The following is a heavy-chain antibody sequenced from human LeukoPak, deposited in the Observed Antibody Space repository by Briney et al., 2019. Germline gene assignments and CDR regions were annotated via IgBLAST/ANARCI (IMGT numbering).Heavy chain of an antibody. J-gene: IGHJ3*02. CDR3: ARGRDCSSTSCYFRGLEGGAFDI. V-gene: IGHV4-38-2*02. D-gene: IGHD2-2*01. Sequence: SETLSLTCTVSGYSISSGYYWGWIRQPPGKGLEWIGSIYHSVITYYNPSLRSRVTISVDTSKNQFSLKLSSVTAADTAVYYCARGRDCSSTSCYFRGLEGGAFDIWGQGTMVTVSS. CDR1: GYSISSGYY. CDR2: IYHSVIT.